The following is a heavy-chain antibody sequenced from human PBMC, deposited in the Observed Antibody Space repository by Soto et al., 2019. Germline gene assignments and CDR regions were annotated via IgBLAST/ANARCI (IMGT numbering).Heavy chain of an antibody. CDR2: IYYSGST. CDR3: ARHQSYYYNMDV. CDR1: GGSISSSSYY. V-gene: IGHV4-39*01. J-gene: IGHJ6*03. Sequence: PSETLSLTCTVSGGSISSSSYYWGWIRQPPGKGLEWIGSIYYSGSTYCNPSLKSRVTISVDTSKNQFSLKLSSVTAADTAVYYCARHQSYYYNMDVWGKGTTVTVSS.